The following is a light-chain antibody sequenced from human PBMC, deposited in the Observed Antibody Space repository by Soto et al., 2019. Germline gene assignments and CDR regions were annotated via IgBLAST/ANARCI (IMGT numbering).Light chain of an antibody. CDR2: EVT. CDR3: SSYAGSHNYV. Sequence: QSALTQPPSVSAAPGQKVTISCSGSSSNIGNNYVSWYQQLPGTAPKLMIYEVTKRPSGVPDRFSGSKSGNTASLTVSGLQAEDEADYYCSSYAGSHNYVFGTGTKSPS. CDR1: SSNIGNNY. J-gene: IGLJ1*01. V-gene: IGLV2-8*01.